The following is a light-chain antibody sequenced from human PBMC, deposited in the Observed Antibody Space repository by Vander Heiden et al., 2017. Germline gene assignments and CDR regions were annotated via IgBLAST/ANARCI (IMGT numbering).Light chain of an antibody. CDR3: QQPLT. CDR1: QSVSSY. CDR2: EAS. Sequence: EIVLTQSPATLSLSPGERATLSCRASQSVSSYLAWDQQKPGQAPRLLIYEASNRATGIQDRFSGSGSGTDFTLTISSIEPEDFEGNDGQQPLTFGGGTKVEIK. V-gene: IGKV3-11*01. J-gene: IGKJ4*01.